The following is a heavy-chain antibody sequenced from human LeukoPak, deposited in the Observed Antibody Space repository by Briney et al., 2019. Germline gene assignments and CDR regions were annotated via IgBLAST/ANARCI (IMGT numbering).Heavy chain of an antibody. J-gene: IGHJ4*02. Sequence: SVKVSCKASGGTFSSYAISWVRQAPGQGLEWMGGIIPIFGTANYAQKFQGRVTMTEDTSINTAYMELSSLRSEDTAVYYCATLGSGSYPDPAFDDWGQGTLVTVSS. CDR1: GGTFSSYA. CDR2: IIPIFGTA. D-gene: IGHD1-26*01. V-gene: IGHV1-69*06. CDR3: ATLGSGSYPDPAFDD.